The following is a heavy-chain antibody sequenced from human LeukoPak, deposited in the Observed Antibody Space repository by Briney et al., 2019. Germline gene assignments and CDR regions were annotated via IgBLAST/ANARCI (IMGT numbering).Heavy chain of an antibody. CDR2: ISGSGGST. CDR3: AKDPDSSGYYFGAFDI. D-gene: IGHD3-22*01. CDR1: GFTFSSYW. V-gene: IGHV3-23*01. J-gene: IGHJ3*02. Sequence: GGSLRLSCAASGFTFSSYWMHWVRQAPGKGLEWVSAISGSGGSTYYADSVKGRFTISRDNSKNTLYLQMNSLRAEDTAVYYCAKDPDSSGYYFGAFDIWGQGTMVTVSS.